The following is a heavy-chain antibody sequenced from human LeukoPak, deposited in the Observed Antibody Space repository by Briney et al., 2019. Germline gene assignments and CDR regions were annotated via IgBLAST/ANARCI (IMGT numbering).Heavy chain of an antibody. D-gene: IGHD2-2*01. Sequence: GESLKISRKGSGYSFTSYWIGWVRQMPGKGLEWMGIIYPGDSDTRYSPSFQGQVTISADKSISTAYLQWSSLKASDTAMYYCASAILGYCSSTSCLFDYWGQGTLVTVSS. CDR3: ASAILGYCSSTSCLFDY. CDR2: IYPGDSDT. J-gene: IGHJ4*02. CDR1: GYSFTSYW. V-gene: IGHV5-51*01.